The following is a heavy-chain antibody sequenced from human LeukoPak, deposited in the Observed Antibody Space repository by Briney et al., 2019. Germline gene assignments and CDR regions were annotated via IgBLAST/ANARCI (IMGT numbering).Heavy chain of an antibody. CDR2: IYSGGST. CDR1: GFTVSSNY. J-gene: IGHJ3*01. Sequence: GGSLRLSCAVSGFTVSSNYMNWVRQAPGKGLERVSVIYSGGSTHYADSVKGRFTISRDNSKNTLYLQMNSLRAEDTAVYYCAREIYYYDSSGYYDWGQGTMVTVSS. D-gene: IGHD3-22*01. CDR3: AREIYYYDSSGYYD. V-gene: IGHV3-66*02.